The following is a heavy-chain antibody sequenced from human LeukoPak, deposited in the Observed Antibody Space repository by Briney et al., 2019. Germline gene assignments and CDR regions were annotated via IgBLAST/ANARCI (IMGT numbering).Heavy chain of an antibody. Sequence: GGSLRLSCAASGFTFSDYYMSWIRQAPGKGLEWVSYISSSGSTIYYADSVKGRFTISRDNAKSSLYLQMNSLRAEDTAVYYCARELRYDNSDSGAFWGQGTVVTVSS. CDR1: GFTFSDYY. CDR3: ARELRYDNSDSGAF. CDR2: ISSSGSTI. D-gene: IGHD3-22*01. V-gene: IGHV3-11*01. J-gene: IGHJ3*01.